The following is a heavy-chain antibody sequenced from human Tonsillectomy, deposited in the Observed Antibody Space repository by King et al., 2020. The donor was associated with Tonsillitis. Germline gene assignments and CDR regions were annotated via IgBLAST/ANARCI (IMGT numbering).Heavy chain of an antibody. CDR1: GYSFTTYW. V-gene: IGHV5-51*01. D-gene: IGHD1-14*01. J-gene: IGHJ3*02. CDR3: ARRIIVENHGDGFDI. CDR2: VYPGDSDT. Sequence: QLVQSGAEVKKPGESLKISCKGSGYSFTTYWIGWVRQMPGKGLEWMGAVYPGDSDTTYSPSFQGQVTISADKSISTAYLQWSSLQASDTAMYYCARRIIVENHGDGFDIWGQGKMVTVSS.